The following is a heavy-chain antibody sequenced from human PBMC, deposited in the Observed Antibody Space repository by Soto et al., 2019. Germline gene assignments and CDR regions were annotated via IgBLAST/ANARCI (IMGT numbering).Heavy chain of an antibody. Sequence: SETLSLTCTVSGGSISSGDYYWSWIRQHPGKGLEWIGYIYYSGSTYYNPSLKSRVTISVDTSKNQFSLKLSSVTAADTAVYYCARAQVPAAMRWFDPWGQGTLVTVSS. D-gene: IGHD2-2*01. CDR2: IYYSGST. J-gene: IGHJ5*02. CDR3: ARAQVPAAMRWFDP. CDR1: GGSISSGDYY. V-gene: IGHV4-31*03.